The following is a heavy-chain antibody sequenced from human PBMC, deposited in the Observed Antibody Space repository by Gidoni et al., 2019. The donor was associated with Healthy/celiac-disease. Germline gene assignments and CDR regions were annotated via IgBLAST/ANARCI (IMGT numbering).Heavy chain of an antibody. CDR2: INHSGST. J-gene: IGHJ5*02. D-gene: IGHD6-13*01. V-gene: IGHV4-34*01. Sequence: QVQLQQWGAGLLKPSETLSLTCAVYGGSFRGYYWSWIRQPPGKGLEWIGEINHSGSTNYKPSLKSRVTIAVDTSKDQFSLKLSSVTDADTAVYYCARGRGDIAAAGNWFDPWGQGTLVTVSS. CDR3: ARGRGDIAAAGNWFDP. CDR1: GGSFRGYY.